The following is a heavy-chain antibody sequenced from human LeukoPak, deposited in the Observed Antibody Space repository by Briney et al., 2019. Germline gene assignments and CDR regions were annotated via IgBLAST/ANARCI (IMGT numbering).Heavy chain of an antibody. V-gene: IGHV3-30*02. Sequence: GGSLRLSCAASGFTFSSYGMHWVRQAPGKGLEWVAFIRYDGSNKYYADSVKGRFTISRDNSKNTLYLQMNSLRAEDTAVYYCAKEAHSFSGYYYYYYMDVWGKGTTVTVSS. CDR2: IRYDGSNK. CDR1: GFTFSSYG. D-gene: IGHD2/OR15-2a*01. CDR3: AKEAHSFSGYYYYYYMDV. J-gene: IGHJ6*03.